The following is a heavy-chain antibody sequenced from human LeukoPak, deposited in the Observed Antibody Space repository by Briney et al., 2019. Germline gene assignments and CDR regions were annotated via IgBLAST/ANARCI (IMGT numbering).Heavy chain of an antibody. J-gene: IGHJ4*02. CDR3: ASGGREFSYQYYFDY. D-gene: IGHD3-10*01. CDR2: IYSGGST. Sequence: PGGSLRLSCAASGFTVSSNYMSWVRQAPGKGLEWVSVIYSGGSTYYADSVKGRFTISRDNSKNTLYLQMNSLRAEDTAVYYCASGGREFSYQYYFDYWGQGTLVTVSS. V-gene: IGHV3-66*01. CDR1: GFTVSSNY.